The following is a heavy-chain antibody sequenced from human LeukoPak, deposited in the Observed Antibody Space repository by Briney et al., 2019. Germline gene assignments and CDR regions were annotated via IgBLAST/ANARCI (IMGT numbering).Heavy chain of an antibody. Sequence: SGGSLRLSCADSGFTFSSYWMSWVRQAPGKGLEWVANIKQDGSGKYYVDSVKGRFTISRDNAKNSLYLQMNSLRVEDTAVYYCARDRGWYDYWGQGTLVTVSS. CDR2: IKQDGSGK. CDR3: ARDRGWYDY. D-gene: IGHD6-19*01. J-gene: IGHJ4*02. V-gene: IGHV3-7*03. CDR1: GFTFSSYW.